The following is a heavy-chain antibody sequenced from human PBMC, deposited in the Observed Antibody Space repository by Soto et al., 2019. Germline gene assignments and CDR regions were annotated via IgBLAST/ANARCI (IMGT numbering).Heavy chain of an antibody. J-gene: IGHJ5*02. CDR2: IYYSGST. Sequence: SETLSLTCTVSGGSISSSSYYWGWIRQPPGKGLEWIGSIYYSGSTYYNPSLKSRVTISVDTSKNQFSLKLSSVTAADTAVYYCASHARELVANWFDPWGQGTLVTVS. CDR3: ASHARELVANWFDP. V-gene: IGHV4-39*01. D-gene: IGHD1-26*01. CDR1: GGSISSSSYY.